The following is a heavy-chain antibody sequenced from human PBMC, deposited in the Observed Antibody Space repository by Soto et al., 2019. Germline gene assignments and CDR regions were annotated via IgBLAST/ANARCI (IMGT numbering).Heavy chain of an antibody. CDR2: ISYDGSNK. V-gene: IGHV3-30-3*01. CDR1: GFTFSSYA. J-gene: IGHJ4*02. D-gene: IGHD5-12*01. CDR3: ARDRRDGYKYFDY. Sequence: GGSLRLSCAASGFTFSSYAMHWVRQAPGKGLEWVAVISYDGSNKYYADSVKGRFTISRDNSKNTLYLQMNSLRAEDTAVYYCARDRRDGYKYFDYWGQGTLVTVSS.